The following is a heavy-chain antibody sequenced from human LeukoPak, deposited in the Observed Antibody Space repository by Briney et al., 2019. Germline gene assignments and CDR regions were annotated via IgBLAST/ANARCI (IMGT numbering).Heavy chain of an antibody. CDR2: ISYTGST. Sequence: SETLSLTCTVSGGSIRSSSYYWGWIRQSPGKGLEWIGSISYTGSTYYNPSLKSRVTISVDTSKNQFSLKLSSVTAADTAVYYCARVDYAFDPWGQGTLVTVSS. CDR3: ARVDYAFDP. V-gene: IGHV4-39*07. D-gene: IGHD4-17*01. CDR1: GGSIRSSSYY. J-gene: IGHJ5*02.